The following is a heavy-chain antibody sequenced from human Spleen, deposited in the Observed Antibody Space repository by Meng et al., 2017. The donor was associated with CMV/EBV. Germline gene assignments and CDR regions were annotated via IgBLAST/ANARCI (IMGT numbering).Heavy chain of an antibody. CDR2: INHSGST. J-gene: IGHJ4*02. CDR3: ARRCLVGAQNFDY. CDR1: GGSFSGYY. V-gene: IGHV4-34*01. Sequence: CAVYGGSFSGYYWSWIRQPPGEGLEWIGEINHSGSTNYNPSLKSRVTISVDTSKNQFSLKLSSVTAADTAVYYCARRCLVGAQNFDYWGQGTLVTVSS. D-gene: IGHD1-26*01.